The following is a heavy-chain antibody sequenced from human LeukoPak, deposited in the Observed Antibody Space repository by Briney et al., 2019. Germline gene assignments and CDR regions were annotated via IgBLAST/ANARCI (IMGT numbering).Heavy chain of an antibody. V-gene: IGHV4-39*01. J-gene: IGHJ4*02. CDR1: GVSISSSSYY. CDR2: IYYSGST. Sequence: SETLSLTCTVSGVSISSSSYYWGWIRQPPGKGLEWIGSIYYSGSTYYNPSLKSRVTISVDTSKNQFSLKLRSVTAADTAVYYCARRRSGDYYLDFWGQGTVVTVSS. D-gene: IGHD2-21*02. CDR3: ARRRSGDYYLDF.